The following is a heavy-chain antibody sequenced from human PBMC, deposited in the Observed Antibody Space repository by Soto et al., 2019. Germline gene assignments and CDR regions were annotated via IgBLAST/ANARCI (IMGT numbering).Heavy chain of an antibody. CDR2: INPITGGT. Sequence: ASVKVSCKASGGTFSSYAISWVRQAPGQGLKWMGWINPITGGTNYAPKFQGRVTMTRDTSITTAYMELSRLRSDDTAVYYCARNYYDSSDRDYLDYWGQGTPVTVSS. V-gene: IGHV1-2*02. D-gene: IGHD3-22*01. CDR3: ARNYYDSSDRDYLDY. CDR1: GGTFSSYA. J-gene: IGHJ4*02.